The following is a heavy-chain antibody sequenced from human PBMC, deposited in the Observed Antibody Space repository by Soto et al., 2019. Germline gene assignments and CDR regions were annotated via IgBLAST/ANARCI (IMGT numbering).Heavy chain of an antibody. V-gene: IGHV3-30-3*01. Sequence: GGSLRLSCAASGFTFSSYAMHWVRQAPGKGLEWVAVISYDGSNKYYADSVKGRFTISRDNSKNTLYLQMNSLRAEDTAVYYCARDTQGYCSGGSCRELDYWGQGTQVTVSS. D-gene: IGHD2-15*01. CDR1: GFTFSSYA. J-gene: IGHJ4*02. CDR2: ISYDGSNK. CDR3: ARDTQGYCSGGSCRELDY.